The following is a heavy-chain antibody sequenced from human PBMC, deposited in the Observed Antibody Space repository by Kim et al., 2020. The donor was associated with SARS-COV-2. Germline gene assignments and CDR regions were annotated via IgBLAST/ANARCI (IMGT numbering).Heavy chain of an antibody. D-gene: IGHD1-1*01. V-gene: IGHV4-34*01. CDR2: INHSGST. CDR3: ARELDTGGFDY. J-gene: IGHJ4*02. Sequence: SETLSLTCAVYGGSFSGYYWSWIRQPPGKGLEWIGEINHSGSTNYNPSLKSRVTISVDTSKNQFSLKLSSVTAADTAVYYCARELDTGGFDYWGQGTLVTVSS. CDR1: GGSFSGYY.